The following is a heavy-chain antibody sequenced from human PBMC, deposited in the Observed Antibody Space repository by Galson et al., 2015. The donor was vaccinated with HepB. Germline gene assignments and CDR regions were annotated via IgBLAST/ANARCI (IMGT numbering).Heavy chain of an antibody. Sequence: SLRLSCAASGDTFSSYAMHWVRQAPGKGLEYVSAISSNGGSTYYADSVKGRFTISRDNSKNTLYLQMSSLRAEDTAVYYCVKDESVAFVSSDYWGQGTLVTVSS. J-gene: IGHJ4*02. CDR2: ISSNGGST. V-gene: IGHV3-64D*06. D-gene: IGHD6-19*01. CDR3: VKDESVAFVSSDY. CDR1: GDTFSSYA.